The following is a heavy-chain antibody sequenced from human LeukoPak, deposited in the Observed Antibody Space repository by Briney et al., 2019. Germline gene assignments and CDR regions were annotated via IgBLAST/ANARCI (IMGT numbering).Heavy chain of an antibody. J-gene: IGHJ6*03. D-gene: IGHD2-15*01. CDR1: GFTFSSYS. CDR2: INQDGSEK. CDR3: SRASRGWDFYYYYYMDV. V-gene: IGHV3-7*01. Sequence: GGSLRLSCAASGFTFSSYSMNWVRQAPGKGLEWVANINQDGSEKYYVDSVKGRFTISRDTAKNSLYLQMNSLRAEDTAVYYCSRASRGWDFYYYYYMDVWGKGTTVTISS.